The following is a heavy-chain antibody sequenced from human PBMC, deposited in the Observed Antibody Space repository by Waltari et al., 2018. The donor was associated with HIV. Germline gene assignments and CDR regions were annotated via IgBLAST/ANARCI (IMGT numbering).Heavy chain of an antibody. V-gene: IGHV3-15*01. CDR1: GFPFANAW. D-gene: IGHD1-1*01. J-gene: IGHJ4*02. CDR3: TAPFHNVNDAINDH. CDR2: IKRKIDGETT. Sequence: EVQLVESGGGAAKPGGSLRVSCVASGFPFANAWMSWVRQAPGIGLEWVGRIKRKIDGETTDYAAPVKGRFTISRDDSQNTLYLQMDSLKTEDTAVYFCTAPFHNVNDAINDHWGQGTLVTVSS.